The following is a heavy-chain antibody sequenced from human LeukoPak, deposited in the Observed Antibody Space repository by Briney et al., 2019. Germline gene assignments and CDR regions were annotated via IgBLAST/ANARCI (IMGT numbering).Heavy chain of an antibody. Sequence: SETLFLTCRVSGASISSHYWSWIRQPPGKGLEWIGYMFYTGSAKYNPSLKSRVTISVDTSKKQFSLKVSSVTAADTAVYYCASVDSSAYFSYFDSWGQGALVTVSS. CDR1: GASISSHY. CDR3: ASVDSSAYFSYFDS. D-gene: IGHD3-22*01. CDR2: MFYTGSA. V-gene: IGHV4-59*11. J-gene: IGHJ4*02.